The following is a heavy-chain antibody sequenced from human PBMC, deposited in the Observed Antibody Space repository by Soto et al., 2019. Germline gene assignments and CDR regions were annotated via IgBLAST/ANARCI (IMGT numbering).Heavy chain of an antibody. CDR1: GGSINDLY. D-gene: IGHD6-6*01. J-gene: IGHJ4*02. CDR3: ARVGGVAGRTFDC. V-gene: IGHV4-59*11. Sequence: SETLSLTCTVSGGSINDLYCSWIRQPPWKGLEWIGYIYYSGITDYNPSLKSRVTISVDPSKTQFSLNLRSVNTADTAVYYCARVGGVAGRTFDCWGRLTLVAVCS. CDR2: IYYSGIT.